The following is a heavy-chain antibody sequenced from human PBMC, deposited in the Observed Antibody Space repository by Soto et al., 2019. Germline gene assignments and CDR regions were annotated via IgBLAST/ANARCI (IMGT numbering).Heavy chain of an antibody. J-gene: IGHJ4*02. D-gene: IGHD7-27*01. CDR2: IIPVFGTT. CDR1: GGTFNSFG. V-gene: IGHV1-69*01. CDR3: AIEVWGRGGYYLDS. Sequence: QVHVVQSGAEVKKPGSSVKVTCKAFGGTFNSFGINWVRQAPGQGLEWMGGIIPVFGTTKYAQQFRDRVTLVWDGSTSTSDMELSSLTSDDTAVYYCAIEVWGRGGYYLDSWGQGTLVTVSS.